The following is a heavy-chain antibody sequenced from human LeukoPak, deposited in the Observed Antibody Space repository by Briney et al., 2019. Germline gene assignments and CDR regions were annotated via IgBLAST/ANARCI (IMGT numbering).Heavy chain of an antibody. D-gene: IGHD2-2*02. CDR2: ISWNSGSI. J-gene: IGHJ4*02. CDR3: ATGDIVQVPAAIPHHY. Sequence: PGGSLRLSCAASGFTFDDYAMHWVRQAPGKGLEWVSGISWNSGSIGYADSVKGRFTISRDNAKNSLYLQMNSLRAEDTALYYCATGDIVQVPAAIPHHYWGQGTLVTVSS. V-gene: IGHV3-9*01. CDR1: GFTFDDYA.